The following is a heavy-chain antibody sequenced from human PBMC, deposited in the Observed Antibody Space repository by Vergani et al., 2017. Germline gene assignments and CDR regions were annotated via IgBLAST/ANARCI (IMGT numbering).Heavy chain of an antibody. CDR1: GGSFSSGTNY. CDR3: AREMATIFSYCDL. J-gene: IGHJ4*02. CDR2: IYASGST. D-gene: IGHD5-24*01. Sequence: VQLQESGPGLVKPSQTLSLTCTVSGGSFSSGTNYWTWIRQPAGKGLEWIGRIYASGSTNYNPSLGSRVTMSVDTSKNQFSLKLRSVTAADTAVYYCAREMATIFSYCDLWGQGTLVTVSS. V-gene: IGHV4-61*02.